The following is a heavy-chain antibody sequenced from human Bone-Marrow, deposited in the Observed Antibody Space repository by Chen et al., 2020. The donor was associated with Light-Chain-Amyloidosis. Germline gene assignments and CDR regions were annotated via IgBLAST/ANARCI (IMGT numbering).Heavy chain of an antibody. V-gene: IGHV4-61*02. J-gene: IGHJ3*02. D-gene: IGHD3-22*01. Sequence: QVQLQESGPGLVKPSQTLSLTCTVSGGSISSGNSYWSWIRQPAGEGLEWIGRIYASGSTDYHPPLKGRVTLSVDTSKNPFSPGLGSVTAADTAVYYCAGAGYYDSSGSIGDAFDIWGQGTLVTVSS. CDR3: AGAGYYDSSGSIGDAFDI. CDR2: IYASGST. CDR1: GGSISSGNSY.